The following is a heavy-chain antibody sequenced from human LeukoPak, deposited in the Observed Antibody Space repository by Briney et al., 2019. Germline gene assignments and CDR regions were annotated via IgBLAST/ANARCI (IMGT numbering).Heavy chain of an antibody. J-gene: IGHJ4*02. CDR2: ISAYNGNT. V-gene: IGHV1-18*01. D-gene: IGHD6-13*01. CDR1: GYTFTSYG. CDR3: ARDRYSSSWPYFGY. Sequence: ASVKVSCKASGYTFTSYGISWVRQAPGQGLEWMGWISAYNGNTNYAQKLQGRVTMTTDTSTSTAYMELRSLRSDDTAVYYCARDRYSSSWPYFGYWGQGTLVTVSS.